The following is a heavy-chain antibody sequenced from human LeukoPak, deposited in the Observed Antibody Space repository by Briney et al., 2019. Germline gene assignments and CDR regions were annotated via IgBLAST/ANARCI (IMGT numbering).Heavy chain of an antibody. V-gene: IGHV3-74*01. Sequence: NPGGSLRLSCAASGFTFSDYRRHWVREGPGKGLVWVSRIKNDGSSTSYADSVKGRFTISRDNAKNTLYLQMNSLRAEDTAVYYCAKVNPYYYDIYYFDYWGQGTLVTVSS. CDR1: GFTFSDYR. D-gene: IGHD3-22*01. J-gene: IGHJ4*02. CDR3: AKVNPYYYDIYYFDY. CDR2: IKNDGSST.